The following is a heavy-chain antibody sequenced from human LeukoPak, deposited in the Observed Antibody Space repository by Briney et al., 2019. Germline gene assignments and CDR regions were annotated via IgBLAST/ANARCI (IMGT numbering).Heavy chain of an antibody. V-gene: IGHV3-30*18. CDR1: GFTFSSYG. Sequence: GGSLRLSCAASGFTFSSYGMRWVRQAPGKGLEWVAVISYDGSNKYYADSVKGRFTISRDNSKNTLYLQMNSLRAEDTAVYYCAKDREGDGYNGIYYYYGMDVWGQGTTVTVSS. CDR3: AKDREGDGYNGIYYYYGMDV. J-gene: IGHJ6*02. CDR2: ISYDGSNK. D-gene: IGHD5-24*01.